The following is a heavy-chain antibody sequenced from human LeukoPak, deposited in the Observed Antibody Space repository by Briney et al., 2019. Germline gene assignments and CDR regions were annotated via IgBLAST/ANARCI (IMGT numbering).Heavy chain of an antibody. CDR2: IKQDGSEK. CDR3: AKSITIFGVVMDFDY. CDR1: GFTFSSYW. Sequence: GGSLRLSCAASGFTFSSYWMSWVRQAPGKGLEWVANIKQDGSEKYYVDSVKGRFTIPRDNAKNSLYLQMNSLRAEDTAVYYCAKSITIFGVVMDFDYWGQGTLVTVSS. D-gene: IGHD3-3*01. J-gene: IGHJ4*02. V-gene: IGHV3-7*01.